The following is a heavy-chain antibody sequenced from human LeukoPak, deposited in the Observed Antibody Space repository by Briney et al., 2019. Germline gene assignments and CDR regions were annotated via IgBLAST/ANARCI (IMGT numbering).Heavy chain of an antibody. CDR3: ARVFEPIAAAAKAGYYYYGMDV. CDR2: TYYRSKWYN. CDR1: GDSVSSNSAA. Sequence: SQTLSLTCAISGDSVSSNSAAWNWIRQSPSRGLEWLGRTYYRSKWYNDYAVSVKSRITISPDTSKNQFSLQLNSVTPEDTAVYYCARVFEPIAAAAKAGYYYYGMDVWGQGTTVTVSS. D-gene: IGHD6-13*01. J-gene: IGHJ6*02. V-gene: IGHV6-1*01.